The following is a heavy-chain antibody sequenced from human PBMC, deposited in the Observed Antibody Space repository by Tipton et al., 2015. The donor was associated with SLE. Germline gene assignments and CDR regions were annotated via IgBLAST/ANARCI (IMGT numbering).Heavy chain of an antibody. D-gene: IGHD1-26*01. J-gene: IGHJ4*02. V-gene: IGHV3-33*01. CDR3: ARDMVGATRWLDY. CDR2: IWYDGSNK. CDR1: GFTFSSYN. Sequence: SLRLSCVGSGFTFSSYNFNWVRQAPGKGLEWVAVIWYDGSNKYYADSVKGRFTISRDNSKNTLYLQMNSLRAEDTAVYYCARDMVGATRWLDYWGQGTLVTVSS.